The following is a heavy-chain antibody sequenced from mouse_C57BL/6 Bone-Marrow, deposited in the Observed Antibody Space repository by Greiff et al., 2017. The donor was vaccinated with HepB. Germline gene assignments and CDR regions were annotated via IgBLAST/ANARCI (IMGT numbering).Heavy chain of an antibody. Sequence: DVQLQESGPGLVKPSQSLSLTCSVTGYSITSGYYWNWIRQFPGNKLAWMGYISYDGSNNYNPSLKNRISITRDTSKNQFFLKLNSVTTEDTATYYCARDQALYGFDYWGQGTTLTVSS. CDR3: ARDQALYGFDY. CDR2: ISYDGSN. V-gene: IGHV3-6*01. CDR1: GYSITSGYY. D-gene: IGHD2-2*01. J-gene: IGHJ2*01.